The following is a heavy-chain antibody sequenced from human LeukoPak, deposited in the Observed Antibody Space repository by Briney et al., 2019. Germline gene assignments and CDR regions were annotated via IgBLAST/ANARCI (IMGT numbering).Heavy chain of an antibody. CDR1: GFTFGSYW. CDR3: ARDYYDSRGYPYNWFDP. D-gene: IGHD3-22*01. V-gene: IGHV3-7*01. J-gene: IGHJ5*02. CDR2: IKQDGSEK. Sequence: GGSLRLSCAASGFTFGSYWMSWVRQAPGKGLEWLANIKQDGSEKYYVDSVKGRLTISRDNAKNTLYLQMNSLRAEDTAVYYCARDYYDSRGYPYNWFDPWGLGTLVTVSS.